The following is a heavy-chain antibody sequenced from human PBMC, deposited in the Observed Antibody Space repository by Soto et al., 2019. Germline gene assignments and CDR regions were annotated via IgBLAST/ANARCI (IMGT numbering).Heavy chain of an antibody. J-gene: IGHJ6*02. V-gene: IGHV5-10-1*01. Sequence: GESLKISCKGSGYSFTSYWISCVLQMPVKGLEWMGRIDPSDSYTNYSPSFQGHVTISADKSISTAYLQWSSLKASDTAIYYCARPPRPGGNYYYGMDVWGQGTTVTVSS. CDR3: ARPPRPGGNYYYGMDV. CDR2: IDPSDSYT. CDR1: GYSFTSYW. D-gene: IGHD3-10*01.